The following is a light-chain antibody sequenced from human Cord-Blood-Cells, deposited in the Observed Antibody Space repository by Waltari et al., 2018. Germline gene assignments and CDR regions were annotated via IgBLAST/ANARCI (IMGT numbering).Light chain of an antibody. Sequence: QSALTQPASVSGSPGQSITISCPGNRSDVGSYNLVSWYQQHPGKAPKLMIYEGSKRPSGVSNRFSGSKSGNTASLTISGLQAEDEADYYCCSYAGSSTWVFGGGTKLTVL. CDR3: CSYAGSSTWV. CDR1: RSDVGSYNL. CDR2: EGS. J-gene: IGLJ3*02. V-gene: IGLV2-23*01.